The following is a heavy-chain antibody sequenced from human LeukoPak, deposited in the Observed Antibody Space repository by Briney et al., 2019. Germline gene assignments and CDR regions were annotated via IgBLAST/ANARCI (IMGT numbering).Heavy chain of an antibody. Sequence: GGSLRLSCTASGFTFSNYAMSWVRQAPGKGLEWVSAISGSGGTTYYADSVKGRFTIPRDNSRDTLYLQMNTLRAEDTAVYYCAKVRWELLGSLDFWGQGTLVTVSS. V-gene: IGHV3-23*01. CDR3: AKVRWELLGSLDF. D-gene: IGHD1-26*01. J-gene: IGHJ4*02. CDR2: ISGSGGTT. CDR1: GFTFSNYA.